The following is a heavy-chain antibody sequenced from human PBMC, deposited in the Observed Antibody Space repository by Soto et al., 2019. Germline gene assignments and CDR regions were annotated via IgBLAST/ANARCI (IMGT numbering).Heavy chain of an antibody. CDR2: ISYDGSNK. D-gene: IGHD6-6*01. J-gene: IGHJ6*02. CDR1: GFTFSSYA. CDR3: ARAVPVYYYYYYGMDV. V-gene: IGHV3-30-3*01. Sequence: GVLRLSGAASGFTFSSYAMHWVRQAPGKGLEWVAVISYDGSNKYYADSVKGRFTISRDNSKNTLYLQMNSLRAEDTAVYYCARAVPVYYYYYYGMDVWGQGTTVTVSS.